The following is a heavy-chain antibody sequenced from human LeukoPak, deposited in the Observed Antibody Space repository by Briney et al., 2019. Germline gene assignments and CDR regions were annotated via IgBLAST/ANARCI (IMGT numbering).Heavy chain of an antibody. CDR2: ISGTGGNT. J-gene: IGHJ4*02. D-gene: IGHD3-22*01. Sequence: PGGSLRLSCAASGFTFSSYAMSWVRQAPGKGLEWVSGISGTGGNTYYADSVKGRFTISRDNSKNTLYLQMNSLRAEDTAVYYCAKELDSSGYFDYWGQGTLVTVSS. CDR1: GFTFSSYA. CDR3: AKELDSSGYFDY. V-gene: IGHV3-23*01.